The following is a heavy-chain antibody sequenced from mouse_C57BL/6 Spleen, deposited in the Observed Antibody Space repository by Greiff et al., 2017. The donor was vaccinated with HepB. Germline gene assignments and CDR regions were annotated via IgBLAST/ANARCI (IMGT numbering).Heavy chain of an antibody. CDR1: GYTFTSYW. CDR3: AMVLITAVVAFDY. Sequence: QVQLKQPGAELVKPGASVKVSCKASGYTFTSYWMHWVQQRPGQGLEWIGRIHPSDSDNNYNQKFKGKATLTVDKSYSTAYLQLSSLTSEDSAVYICAMVLITAVVAFDYWGQGTTLTVSS. J-gene: IGHJ2*01. CDR2: IHPSDSDN. D-gene: IGHD1-1*01. V-gene: IGHV1-74*01.